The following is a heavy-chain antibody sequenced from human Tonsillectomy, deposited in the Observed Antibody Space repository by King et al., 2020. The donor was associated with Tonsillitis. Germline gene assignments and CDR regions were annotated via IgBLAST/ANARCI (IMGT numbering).Heavy chain of an antibody. D-gene: IGHD3-9*01. Sequence: VQLVESGGGLVHPGGSLRLSCAASGFTFSSYWMNWVRQAPGKGLEWVANIKQDGSGKYYVDTVKGRFTISSDNAKSSLYLQMNSLRAEDTAVYYCARQSGILTAYFSVWGQGTLVTVSS. V-gene: IGHV3-7*03. CDR3: ARQSGILTAYFSV. CDR1: GFTFSSYW. J-gene: IGHJ4*02. CDR2: IKQDGSGK.